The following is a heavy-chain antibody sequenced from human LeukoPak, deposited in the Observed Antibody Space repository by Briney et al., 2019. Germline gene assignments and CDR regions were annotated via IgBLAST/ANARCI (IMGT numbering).Heavy chain of an antibody. V-gene: IGHV3-23*01. J-gene: IGHJ4*02. CDR1: GFTFSSYA. CDR3: AKDRSGYGSGSYYFDY. CDR2: ISGSGGST. Sequence: PGGSLRLSCAASGFTFSSYAMSWVRQAPGKGLEWVSAISGSGGSTYCADSVKGRFTISRDNSKNTLYLQMNSLRAEDTAVYYCAKDRSGYGSGSYYFDYWGQGTLVTVSS. D-gene: IGHD3-10*01.